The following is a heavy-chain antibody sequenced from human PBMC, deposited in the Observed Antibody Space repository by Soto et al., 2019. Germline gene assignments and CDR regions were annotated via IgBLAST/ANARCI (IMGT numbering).Heavy chain of an antibody. Sequence: ASVKVSCKASGYTFTSYDINWVRQATGQGLEWMGWMNASNGNTKYSQKFQGRVTITRDTSASTAYMELSSLRSEDTAVYYCASSATTADYYYGMDVWGQGTTVTVSS. J-gene: IGHJ6*02. CDR3: ASSATTADYYYGMDV. V-gene: IGHV1-3*01. CDR1: GYTFTSYD. D-gene: IGHD1-26*01. CDR2: MNASNGNT.